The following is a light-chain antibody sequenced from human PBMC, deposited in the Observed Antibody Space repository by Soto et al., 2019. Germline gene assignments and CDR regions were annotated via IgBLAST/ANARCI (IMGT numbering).Light chain of an antibody. CDR3: NSYVAGSNF. V-gene: IGLV2-8*01. J-gene: IGLJ1*01. CDR2: EVS. CDR1: STDVGKYDY. Sequence: QSVLTQPPSASGSPGQSVTISCTGSSTDVGKYDYVSWFQQRPGKAPKLIIFEVSQRPSGVPDRFSGSKSGSTASLTVSGLQPDDEADYFCNSYVAGSNFFGTGTKLTVL.